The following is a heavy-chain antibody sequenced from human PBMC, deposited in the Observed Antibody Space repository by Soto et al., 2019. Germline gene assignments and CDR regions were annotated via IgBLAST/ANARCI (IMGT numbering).Heavy chain of an antibody. D-gene: IGHD2-2*01. CDR3: VKCSMNKCITTYYDD. V-gene: IGHV3-23*01. Sequence: GGSLRLSCIASGYTFKSNFMSWFRHPQGKGLEWVSAISGSSDYIYYSYSVKGRFNISRDNYKSTLYLQMNSLRAQDTAEYYCVKCSMNKCITTYYDDWGQGGLVTISS. CDR1: GYTFKSNF. J-gene: IGHJ4*02. CDR2: ISGSSDYI.